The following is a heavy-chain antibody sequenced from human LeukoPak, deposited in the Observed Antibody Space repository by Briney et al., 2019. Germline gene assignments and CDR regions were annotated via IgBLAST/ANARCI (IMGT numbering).Heavy chain of an antibody. CDR1: GGTLSSYA. CDR2: IIPIFGTA. CDR3: AVGSGDGSGYYFDY. D-gene: IGHD5-24*01. Sequence: SVKVSCKASGGTLSSYAISWVRQAPGQGLEWMGGIIPIFGTANYAQKFQGRVTITADESTSTAYMELSSLRSEDTAVYYCAVGSGDGSGYYFDYWGQGTLVTVSS. J-gene: IGHJ4*02. V-gene: IGHV1-69*13.